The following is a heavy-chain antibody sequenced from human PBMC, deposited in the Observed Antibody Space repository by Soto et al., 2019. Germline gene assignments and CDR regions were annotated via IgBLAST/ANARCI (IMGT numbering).Heavy chain of an antibody. V-gene: IGHV1-69*01. D-gene: IGHD3-22*01. J-gene: IGHJ4*02. Sequence: QVQLVQSGAEVKKPGSSVTVSCKASGGTFSSYAISWVRQAPGQGLEWMGGIIPIFGTANYAQKFQGRVTITADESTSTADMELSSLRSEDTAVYYCARALPNYYDSSGSFDYWGQGTLVTVSS. CDR1: GGTFSSYA. CDR2: IIPIFGTA. CDR3: ARALPNYYDSSGSFDY.